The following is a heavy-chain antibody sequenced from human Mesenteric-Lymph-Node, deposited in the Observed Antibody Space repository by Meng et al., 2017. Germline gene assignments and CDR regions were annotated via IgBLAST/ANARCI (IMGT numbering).Heavy chain of an antibody. V-gene: IGHV3-7*01. CDR3: ARDPRLNYYGSGSYYNNRDY. D-gene: IGHD3-10*01. J-gene: IGHJ4*02. CDR1: GFTFSSYW. CDR2: IKQDGSEK. Sequence: GESLKISCAASGFTFSSYWMSWVRQAPGKGLEWVANIKQDGSEKYYVDSVKGRFTISRDNAKNSLYLQMNSLRAEDTAVYYCARDPRLNYYGSGSYYNNRDYWGQGTLVTVSS.